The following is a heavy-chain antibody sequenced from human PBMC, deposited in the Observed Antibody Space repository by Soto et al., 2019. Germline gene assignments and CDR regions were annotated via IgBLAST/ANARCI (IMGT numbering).Heavy chain of an antibody. CDR3: AREIIPLTSDWYFDL. J-gene: IGHJ2*01. Sequence: QVQLQESGPGLVKPSQTLSLTCTVSGSSISGGVYYWSWIRQPPGKGLEWIGYIFDSGSTYYNPSLKSRVTISVDTSKNQFSLRLSSVTAADTAVYYCAREIIPLTSDWYFDLWGRGTLVTVSS. CDR2: IFDSGST. CDR1: GSSISGGVYY. D-gene: IGHD2-21*02. V-gene: IGHV4-30-4*01.